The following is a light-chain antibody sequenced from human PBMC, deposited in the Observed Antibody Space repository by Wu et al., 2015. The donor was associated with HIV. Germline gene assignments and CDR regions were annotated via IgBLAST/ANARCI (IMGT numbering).Light chain of an antibody. V-gene: IGKV1-5*03. Sequence: ASVGDRVTITCRASQSISSWLAWYQQKPGKAPKLLIYKASSLESGVPSRFSGSGSGTEFTLTISSLQPDDFATYYCQQYNSYPYSFGQGTKLEIK. CDR1: QSISSW. J-gene: IGKJ2*03. CDR2: KAS. CDR3: QQYNSYPYS.